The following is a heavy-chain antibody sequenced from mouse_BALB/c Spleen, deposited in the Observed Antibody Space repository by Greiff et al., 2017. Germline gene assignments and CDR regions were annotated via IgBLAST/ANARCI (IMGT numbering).Heavy chain of an antibody. Sequence: EVQLQQSGPELVKPGASVKVSCKASGYAFTSYNMYWVKQSHGKSLEWIGYIDPYNGGTSYNQKFKGKATLTVDKSSSTAYMHLNSLTSEDSVVYYCARSMHYYGSSEGWFAYWGQGTLVTVSA. CDR2: IDPYNGGT. D-gene: IGHD1-1*01. CDR3: ARSMHYYGSSEGWFAY. V-gene: IGHV1S135*01. J-gene: IGHJ3*01. CDR1: GYAFTSYN.